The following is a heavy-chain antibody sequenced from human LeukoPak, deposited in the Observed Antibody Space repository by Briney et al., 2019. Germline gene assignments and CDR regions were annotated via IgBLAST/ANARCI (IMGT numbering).Heavy chain of an antibody. V-gene: IGHV5-51*01. CDR1: GSSFTSYW. CDR2: IYPGDPDT. J-gene: IGHJ4*02. D-gene: IGHD6-19*01. Sequence: GESLQISCKGSGSSFTSYWIGWVRQLPGRGLEWMGIIYPGDPDTRYSPSFQGQVTISADKSISTAYLQWSSLKASDTAMYYCARRDSSGWFPFDYWGQGTLVTVSS. CDR3: ARRDSSGWFPFDY.